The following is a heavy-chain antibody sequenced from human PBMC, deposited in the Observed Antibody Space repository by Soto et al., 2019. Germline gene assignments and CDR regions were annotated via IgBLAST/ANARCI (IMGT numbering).Heavy chain of an antibody. J-gene: IGHJ6*02. CDR1: GYSISSGYY. Sequence: SETLSLTCTVSGYSISSGYYWGWIRQPPGKGLEWIGSIYHSGSTYYNPSLKGRVTISVDTSKNQFSQKLSSVTAADTAVYYCARDRVRDSGYYYYYYGMDVWGQGTTVTVSS. V-gene: IGHV4-38-2*02. CDR3: ARDRVRDSGYYYYYYGMDV. D-gene: IGHD3-22*01. CDR2: IYHSGST.